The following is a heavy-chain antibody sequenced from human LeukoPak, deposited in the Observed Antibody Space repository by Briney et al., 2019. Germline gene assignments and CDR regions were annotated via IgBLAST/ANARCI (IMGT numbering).Heavy chain of an antibody. J-gene: IGHJ4*02. CDR3: AKAPPNCNTVSCYADY. Sequence: GGSLRLSCAAPGFTFSSYGMHWVRQAPGKGLEWVAIISYDGSNKYYADSVKGRFTISRDNSKNTLYLQMNSLRAEDTAVYYCAKAPPNCNTVSCYADYWGQGTLVTVSS. CDR2: ISYDGSNK. D-gene: IGHD2-2*01. V-gene: IGHV3-30*18. CDR1: GFTFSSYG.